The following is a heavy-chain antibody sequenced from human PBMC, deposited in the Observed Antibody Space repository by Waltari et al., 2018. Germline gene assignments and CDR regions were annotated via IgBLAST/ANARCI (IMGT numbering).Heavy chain of an antibody. CDR3: ARGSSRNFDY. J-gene: IGHJ4*02. D-gene: IGHD6-13*01. Sequence: QVQLQQWGAGLLKPSETLSLTCAVYGGSFSGYYWSWIRQPPGKGLEWIGEINHSGSTNYNPSLKSRVTISVDTSKNQFSLKLSSVTAADTAVYYCARGSSRNFDYWGQGTLVTVSS. V-gene: IGHV4-34*01. CDR1: GGSFSGYY. CDR2: INHSGST.